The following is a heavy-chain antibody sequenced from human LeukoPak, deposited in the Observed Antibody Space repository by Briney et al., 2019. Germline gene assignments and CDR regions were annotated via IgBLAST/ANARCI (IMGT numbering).Heavy chain of an antibody. Sequence: GGSLRLSCAASGFTFSSYWMTWVRQAPGKGLEWLPNIKQDGSERNYVDSVKGRFTISRDNAKNSLYLQMNTLRDEDTAVYYCATGAGCGYWGQGTLVTVSS. CDR1: GFTFSSYW. V-gene: IGHV3-7*03. J-gene: IGHJ4*02. D-gene: IGHD6-19*01. CDR2: IKQDGSER. CDR3: ATGAGCGY.